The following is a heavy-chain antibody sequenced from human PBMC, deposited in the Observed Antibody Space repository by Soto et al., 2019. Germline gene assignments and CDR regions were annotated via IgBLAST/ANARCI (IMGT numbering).Heavy chain of an antibody. D-gene: IGHD3-3*01. CDR2: IIPIFGTA. V-gene: IGHV1-69*13. J-gene: IGHJ4*02. Sequence: SVKVSCKASGGTFSSYAISWVRQAPGQGLEWMGGIIPIFGTANYAQKFQGRVTITADESTSTAYMELSSLRSEDTAVYCCARGRFPSHYSDYWGQGTLLTVSS. CDR3: ARGRFPSHYSDY. CDR1: GGTFSSYA.